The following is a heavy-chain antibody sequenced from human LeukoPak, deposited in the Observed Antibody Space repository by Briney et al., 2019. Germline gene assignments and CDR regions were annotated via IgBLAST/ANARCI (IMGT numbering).Heavy chain of an antibody. V-gene: IGHV3-74*01. CDR2: INSDGSST. CDR3: ARGGITIFLSYNYMDV. J-gene: IGHJ6*03. D-gene: IGHD3-9*01. CDR1: GFTFSSYW. Sequence: PGGSLRLSCAASGFTFSSYWMHWVRQAPGKGLVWVSRINSDGSSTSYADSVKGRFTISRDNAKNSLYLQMSSLRAEDTALYYCARGGITIFLSYNYMDVWGKGTTVTVSS.